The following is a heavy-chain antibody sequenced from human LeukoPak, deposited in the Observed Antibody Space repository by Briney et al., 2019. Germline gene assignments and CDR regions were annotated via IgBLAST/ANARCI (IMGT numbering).Heavy chain of an antibody. CDR2: IYYSGST. CDR3: ARHVSGSFYFYYYGVDV. D-gene: IGHD1-26*01. CDR1: GGSISSYY. J-gene: IGHJ6*02. Sequence: SETLSLTCTVSGGSISSYYWSWIRQPPGKGLEWIGYIYYSGSTNYNPSLKSRVTISVDTSKNQFSLKLRSVTAADTAVYYCARHVSGSFYFYYYGVDVWGQGTTVTVSS. V-gene: IGHV4-59*08.